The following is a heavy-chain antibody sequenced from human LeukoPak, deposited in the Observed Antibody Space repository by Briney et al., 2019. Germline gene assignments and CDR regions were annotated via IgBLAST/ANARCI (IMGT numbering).Heavy chain of an antibody. CDR1: GGSFSGYY. J-gene: IGHJ6*02. D-gene: IGHD3-22*01. CDR2: INHSGCT. V-gene: IGHV4-34*01. CDR3: AREYYYDSSGYRYYYYGMDV. Sequence: SETLSLTCAVYGGSFSGYYWSWIRQPPGKGLEWIGEINHSGCTNYNPSLKSRVTISVDTSKNQFSLKLSSVTAADTAVYYCAREYYYDSSGYRYYYYGMDVWGQGTTVTVSS.